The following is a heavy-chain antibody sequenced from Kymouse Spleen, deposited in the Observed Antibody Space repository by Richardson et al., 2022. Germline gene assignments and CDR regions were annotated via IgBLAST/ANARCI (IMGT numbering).Heavy chain of an antibody. V-gene: IGHV4-34*01. CDR1: GGSFSGYY. Sequence: QVQLQQWGAGLLKPSETLSLTCAVYGGSFSGYYWSWIRQPPGKGLEWIGEINHSGSTNYNPSLKSRVTISVDTSKNQFSLKLSSVTAADTAVYYCASYSNYSNWFDPWGQGTLVTVSS. J-gene: IGHJ5*02. D-gene: IGHD4-11,IGHD4-11*01. CDR2: INHSGST. CDR3: ASYSNYSNWFDP.